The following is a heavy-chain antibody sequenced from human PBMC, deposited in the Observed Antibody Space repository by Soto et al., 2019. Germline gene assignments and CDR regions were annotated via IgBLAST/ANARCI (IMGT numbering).Heavy chain of an antibody. J-gene: IGHJ6*02. CDR1: GFTFSSYG. CDR2: ISYDGSNK. Sequence: PGGSLRLSCAASGFTFSSYGMHWVRQAPGKGLEWVAVISYDGSNKYYADSVKGRFTISRDNSKNTLYLQMNSPRAEDTAVYYCAKAEKKALRFLEWLLFRYYYYGMDVWGQGTTVTVSS. V-gene: IGHV3-30*18. D-gene: IGHD3-3*01. CDR3: AKAEKKALRFLEWLLFRYYYYGMDV.